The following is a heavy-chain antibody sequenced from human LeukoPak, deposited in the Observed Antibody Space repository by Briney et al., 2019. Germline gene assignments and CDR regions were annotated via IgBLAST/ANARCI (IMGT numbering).Heavy chain of an antibody. D-gene: IGHD2-2*02. J-gene: IGHJ6*02. Sequence: SETLSLTCAVYGGSFSVYYWSWIRQPPGKGLEWIGEINHSGSTNYNPSLKSRVTISVDTSKNQFSLKLSSVTAADTAVYYCARARYCSSTSCYKGVGYYYYGMDVWGQGTTVTVSS. CDR1: GGSFSVYY. CDR3: ARARYCSSTSCYKGVGYYYYGMDV. CDR2: INHSGST. V-gene: IGHV4-34*01.